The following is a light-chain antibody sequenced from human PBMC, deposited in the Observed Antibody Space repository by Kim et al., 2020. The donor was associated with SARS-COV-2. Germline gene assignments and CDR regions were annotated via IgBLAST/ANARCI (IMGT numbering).Light chain of an antibody. Sequence: GSPGQAASITCSGDKLGDKYASWYQQKPGQSPVLVIHQDTKRPSGIPERFSGSNAGNTATLTISGTQAMDEADYYCQAWDSSTAVFGGGTQLTVL. CDR1: KLGDKY. J-gene: IGLJ3*02. V-gene: IGLV3-1*01. CDR3: QAWDSSTAV. CDR2: QDT.